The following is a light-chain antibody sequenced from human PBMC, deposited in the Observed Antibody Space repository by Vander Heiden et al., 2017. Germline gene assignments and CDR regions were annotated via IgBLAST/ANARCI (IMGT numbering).Light chain of an antibody. CDR2: TAS. CDR3: QQNYSTPPT. J-gene: IGKJ1*01. Sequence: DIQMTQSPSSLSASVGDGVTITCRASQGISNYLYWYQQKPGKAPELLIYTASTLKSGVPSRFRGSGSGTDFTLSISSLQATDFATYYWQQNYSTPPTFGQGTKVEIK. CDR1: QGISNY. V-gene: IGKV1-39*01.